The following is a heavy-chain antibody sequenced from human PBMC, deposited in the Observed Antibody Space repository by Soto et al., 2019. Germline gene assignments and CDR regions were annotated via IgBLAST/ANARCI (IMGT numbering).Heavy chain of an antibody. CDR2: IIPILGIA. CDR1: GGTFSSYT. Sequence: SVKVSCKASGGTFSSYTISWVRQAPGQGLEWMGRIIPILGIANYAQKFQGRDTITADKSTSTAYMELSSLRSEDTAVYYCARSLGYCSGGSCYSGYYYYYMDVWGKGTTVTVSS. J-gene: IGHJ6*03. CDR3: ARSLGYCSGGSCYSGYYYYYMDV. V-gene: IGHV1-69*02. D-gene: IGHD2-15*01.